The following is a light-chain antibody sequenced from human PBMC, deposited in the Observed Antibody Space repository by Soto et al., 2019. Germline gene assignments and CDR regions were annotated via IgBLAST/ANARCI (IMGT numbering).Light chain of an antibody. V-gene: IGKV3-11*01. Sequence: EIVLTQSPATLSLSPGERATLSCRASQSVSSYLAWYQQKPGQAPRLLIYDASNRATGIPARFSGSGSGTDFTLTISSLEPDDFAVYYCQQRSNWPPVTFGPGTKVDIK. J-gene: IGKJ3*01. CDR3: QQRSNWPPVT. CDR1: QSVSSY. CDR2: DAS.